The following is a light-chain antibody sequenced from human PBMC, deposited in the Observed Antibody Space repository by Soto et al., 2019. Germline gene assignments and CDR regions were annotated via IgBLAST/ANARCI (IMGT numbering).Light chain of an antibody. J-gene: IGKJ1*01. Sequence: DILITQYPSTLSASVGDRVTITCRASQSIDIWLAWYQQKPGKAPKLLIYKASSLESGVPSRFSGSGSGTEFTLTITSLQPDDFATYYCQQYNGFSRTFGQGTKVDIK. V-gene: IGKV1-5*03. CDR2: KAS. CDR3: QQYNGFSRT. CDR1: QSIDIW.